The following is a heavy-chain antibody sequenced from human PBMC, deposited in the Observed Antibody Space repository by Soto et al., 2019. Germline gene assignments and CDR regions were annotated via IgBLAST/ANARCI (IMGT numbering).Heavy chain of an antibody. CDR2: IYYSGST. CDR1: GGSISSYY. D-gene: IGHD2-15*01. Sequence: ASETLSLTCTVSGGSISSYYWSWIRQPPGKGLEWIGYIYYSGSTNYNPSLKSRVTISVDTSKNQFSLKLSSVTAADTAAYYCARLLGYCSGGSCYGNTWFDPWGQGTLVTVSS. V-gene: IGHV4-59*08. CDR3: ARLLGYCSGGSCYGNTWFDP. J-gene: IGHJ5*02.